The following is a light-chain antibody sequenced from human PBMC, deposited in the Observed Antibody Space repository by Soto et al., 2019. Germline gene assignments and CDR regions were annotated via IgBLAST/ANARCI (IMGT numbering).Light chain of an antibody. Sequence: EIVMTQSPATLSVSPGERATLSCRASQSVSNNFAWYQQKPGQAPRVVIYRASTRATGIPPRFSGSGSGTEFTLTISNLQSEDFAVYYCQQYNNWPPWTFGQGTKVEIK. CDR3: QQYNNWPPWT. CDR2: RAS. CDR1: QSVSNN. V-gene: IGKV3-15*01. J-gene: IGKJ1*01.